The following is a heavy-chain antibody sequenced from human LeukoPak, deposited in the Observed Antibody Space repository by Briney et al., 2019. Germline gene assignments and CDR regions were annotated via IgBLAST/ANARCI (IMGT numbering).Heavy chain of an antibody. V-gene: IGHV3-20*04. J-gene: IGHJ4*02. CDR1: GFTFDDYG. CDR3: ARVSGRSYSPFDY. Sequence: SGGSLRLSCAASGFTFDDYGISWVRQAPGKGLEWVSGINWNGGSTGYADSVKGRFTISRDNAKNSLYLQMNSLRAEDTAVYYCARVSGRSYSPFDYWGQGTLVTVSS. CDR2: INWNGGST. D-gene: IGHD1-26*01.